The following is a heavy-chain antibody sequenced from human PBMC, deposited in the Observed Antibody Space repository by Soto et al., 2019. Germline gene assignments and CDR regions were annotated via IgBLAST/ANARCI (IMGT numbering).Heavy chain of an antibody. V-gene: IGHV4-30-4*01. D-gene: IGHD5-12*01. CDR1: GGPFSDDAHL. J-gene: IGHJ4*02. CDR3: ARANAYNYVRYFFDF. CDR2: ISSSERA. Sequence: QVQLQESGPGLVKPSQTLSLICTVSGGPFSDDAHLWSWLRQSPGMGLEWMGHISSSERASYNPSLQSRLSISRGTSKKQCSMSLTSVTAADTAVYFCARANAYNYVRYFFDFWGQGALVTVSS.